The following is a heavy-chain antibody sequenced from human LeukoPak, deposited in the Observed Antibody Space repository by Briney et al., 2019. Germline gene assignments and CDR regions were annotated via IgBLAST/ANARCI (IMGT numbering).Heavy chain of an antibody. J-gene: IGHJ5*02. Sequence: PSETLSLTCTVSGGSISSSYWGWIRQPPGKGLEWIGYIYYSGSTNYNPSLKSRVTISVDTSKNQFSLKLTSVTAADTAVYYCARRSQKNGVITANNWFDPWGQGTLVTVSS. V-gene: IGHV4-59*08. D-gene: IGHD3-16*01. CDR1: GGSISSSY. CDR2: IYYSGST. CDR3: ARRSQKNGVITANNWFDP.